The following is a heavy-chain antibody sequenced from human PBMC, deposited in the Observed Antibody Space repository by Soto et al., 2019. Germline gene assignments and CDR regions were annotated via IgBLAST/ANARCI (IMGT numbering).Heavy chain of an antibody. CDR1: GVSCSRRR. V-gene: IGHV3-48*02. CDR2: ITSSSSTI. CDR3: ARGRVGTAYFDY. J-gene: IGHJ4*02. Sequence: CRAGGVSCSRRRMNRVQQAPGKGLEWISYITSSSSTIPYADSVKGRFTISRENDKNSVYLQMNSLREEETAVYYCARGRVGTAYFDYWGKGALVTVSS. D-gene: IGHD2-21*02.